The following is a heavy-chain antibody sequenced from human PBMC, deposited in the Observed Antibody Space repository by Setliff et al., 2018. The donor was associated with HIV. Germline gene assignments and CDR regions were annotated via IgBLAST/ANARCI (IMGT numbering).Heavy chain of an antibody. Sequence: PSETLSLTCTVSGGSISSYYWSWIRQPPGRGLEWIGYIYYSGSTNYNPSLKSRVTISVDTSKNQFSLKLSSVTAADTAVYYCARPRSGTYRGHYYYYMDVWDKGTTVTVSS. V-gene: IGHV4-59*01. CDR3: ARPRSGTYRGHYYYYMDV. CDR2: IYYSGST. D-gene: IGHD3-10*01. J-gene: IGHJ6*03. CDR1: GGSISSYY.